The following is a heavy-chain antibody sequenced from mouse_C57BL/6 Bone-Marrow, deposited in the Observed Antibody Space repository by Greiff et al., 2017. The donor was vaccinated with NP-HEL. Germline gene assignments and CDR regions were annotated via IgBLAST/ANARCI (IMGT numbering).Heavy chain of an antibody. CDR1: GFTFSSYA. CDR3: ARRGSSYGFAY. V-gene: IGHV5-4*03. D-gene: IGHD1-1*01. CDR2: ISDGGSYT. J-gene: IGHJ3*01. Sequence: EVKLMESGGGLVKPGGSLKLSCAASGFTFSSYAMSWVRQTPEKRLEWVATISDGGSYTYYPDNVKGRFTISRDNAKNNLYLQMSHLKSEDTAMYYCARRGSSYGFAYWGQGTLVTVSA.